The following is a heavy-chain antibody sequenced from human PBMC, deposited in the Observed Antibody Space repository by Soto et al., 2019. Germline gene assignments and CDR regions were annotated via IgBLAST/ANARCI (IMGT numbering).Heavy chain of an antibody. Sequence: SLTCTVSGGSISSYYWSWIRQPPGKGLEWIGYIYYSGSTNYNPSLKSRVTISVDTAKNQFSLTLSSMTAADTAVYYCARGGDWRLDSWGQGTLVTAPQ. CDR1: GGSISSYY. CDR2: IYYSGST. V-gene: IGHV4-59*12. CDR3: ARGGDWRLDS. D-gene: IGHD1-1*01. J-gene: IGHJ4*02.